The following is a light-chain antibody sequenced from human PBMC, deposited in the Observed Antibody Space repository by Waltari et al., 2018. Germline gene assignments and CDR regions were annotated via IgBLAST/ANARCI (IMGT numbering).Light chain of an antibody. V-gene: IGKV3-15*01. CDR3: QHYNNRPPYS. J-gene: IGKJ2*03. CDR2: GAS. Sequence: EIELTQSPATLSASPGERVTLSCRASQGISNNLVWYQHKPGQSPRLLIYGASARATGGPGRFSGSGYGTEFTLTISSLQSEDFAVYYCQHYNNRPPYSFGQGTKLDIK. CDR1: QGISNN.